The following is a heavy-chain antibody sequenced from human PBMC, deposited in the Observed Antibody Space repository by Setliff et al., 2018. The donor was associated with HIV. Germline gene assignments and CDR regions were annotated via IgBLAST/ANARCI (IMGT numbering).Heavy chain of an antibody. D-gene: IGHD5-18*01. CDR1: GSTFNSYS. CDR3: ASIELAAMVPVDY. V-gene: IGHV3-21*01. J-gene: IGHJ4*02. Sequence: PGGSLRLSCAASGSTFNSYSMNWVRQAPGKGLEWVSSISSSSYYIYYADSVKGRFTISRDNAKNSLFLQMNSLRAEDTAVYYCASIELAAMVPVDYWGQGTLVTVSS. CDR2: ISSSSYYI.